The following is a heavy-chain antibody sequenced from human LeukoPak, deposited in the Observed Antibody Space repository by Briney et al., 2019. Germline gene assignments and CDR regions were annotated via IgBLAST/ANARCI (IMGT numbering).Heavy chain of an antibody. CDR3: ARDSIYGSGSYLHYFDY. CDR1: GFTFDDYG. J-gene: IGHJ4*02. D-gene: IGHD3-10*01. Sequence: GGSLRLSCAASGFTFDDYGMSWVRQAPGKGLEWVSGINWNGGSTGYADSVKGRFTISRDNSKNTLYLQMNSLRAEDTAVYYCARDSIYGSGSYLHYFDYWGQGTLVTVSS. V-gene: IGHV3-20*04. CDR2: INWNGGST.